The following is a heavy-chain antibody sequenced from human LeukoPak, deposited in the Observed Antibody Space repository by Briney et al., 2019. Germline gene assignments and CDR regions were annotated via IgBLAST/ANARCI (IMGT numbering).Heavy chain of an antibody. CDR3: ARGACSGGSCYSFDY. V-gene: IGHV3-7*01. D-gene: IGHD2-15*01. CDR1: GFTFSSYW. J-gene: IGHJ4*02. CDR2: IKQDGSEK. Sequence: PGGSLRLSCAASGFTFSSYWMSWVRQAPGKGLEWVANIKQDGSEKYYVDSVKGRFTISRDNAKKSLYLQMNSLRAEDTAVYYCARGACSGGSCYSFDYWGQGTLVTVSS.